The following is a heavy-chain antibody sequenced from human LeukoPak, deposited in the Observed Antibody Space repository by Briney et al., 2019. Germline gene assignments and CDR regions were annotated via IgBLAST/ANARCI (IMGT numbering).Heavy chain of an antibody. V-gene: IGHV3-66*01. Sequence: GGSLRLSCAASGFTFSSYAMSWVRQAPGKGLEWVSVIYSGGSTYYADSVKGRFTISRDNSKNTLYLQMNSLRAEDTAVYYCARDAMVRGVTIGPYYYGMDVWGQGTTVTVSS. CDR2: IYSGGST. D-gene: IGHD3-10*01. CDR1: GFTFSSYA. J-gene: IGHJ6*02. CDR3: ARDAMVRGVTIGPYYYGMDV.